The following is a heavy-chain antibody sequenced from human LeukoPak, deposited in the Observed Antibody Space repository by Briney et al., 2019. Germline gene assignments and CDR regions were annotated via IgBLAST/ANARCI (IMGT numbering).Heavy chain of an antibody. CDR3: ARAQLNLLVDFGMDV. Sequence: PSETLSLTCTVSGGSITTYYWTWIRQPPGKGLEWIGYIIYSGSTNYNPSLKSRVTISVDTSKNQFSLKLSSVTAADTAVYYCARAQLNLLVDFGMDVWGQGTTVTVSS. V-gene: IGHV4-59*01. CDR2: IIYSGST. J-gene: IGHJ6*02. CDR1: GGSITTYY. D-gene: IGHD1-1*01.